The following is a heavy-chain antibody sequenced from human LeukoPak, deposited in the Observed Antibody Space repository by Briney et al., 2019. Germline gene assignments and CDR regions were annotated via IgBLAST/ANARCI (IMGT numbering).Heavy chain of an antibody. V-gene: IGHV4-34*01. CDR2: INHSGST. Sequence: SETLSLTCAVYGGSFSGYYWSWIRQPPGKGLEWIGEINHSGSTNYNPSLKSRVTISVDTSKNQFSLKLSSVTAADTAVYYCARGPYSSGWYSVLVYFDLWGRGTLVTVSS. D-gene: IGHD6-19*01. J-gene: IGHJ2*01. CDR1: GGSFSGYY. CDR3: ARGPYSSGWYSVLVYFDL.